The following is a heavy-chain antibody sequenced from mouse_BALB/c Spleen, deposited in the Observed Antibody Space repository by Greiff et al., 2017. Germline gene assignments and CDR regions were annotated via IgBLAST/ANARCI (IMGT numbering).Heavy chain of an antibody. CDR2: ISYSGST. D-gene: IGHD2-4*01. CDR1: GYSITSDYA. V-gene: IGHV3-2*02. J-gene: IGHJ4*01. Sequence: VQLQQSGPGLVKPSQSLSLTCTVTGYSITSDYAWNWIRQFPGNKLEWMGYISYSGSTSYNPSLKSRISITRDTSKNQFFLQLNSVTTEDTATYYCARTMIYAMDYWGQGTSVTVSS. CDR3: ARTMIYAMDY.